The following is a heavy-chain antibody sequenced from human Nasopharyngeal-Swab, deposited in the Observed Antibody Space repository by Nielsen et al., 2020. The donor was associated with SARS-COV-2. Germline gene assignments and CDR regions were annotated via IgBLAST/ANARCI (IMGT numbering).Heavy chain of an antibody. CDR2: IIPIFGTA. CDR1: GYTFTSYG. V-gene: IGHV1-69*06. J-gene: IGHJ4*02. CDR3: ARWGVTAGTTVDDY. Sequence: VKVSCKASGYTFTSYGISWVRQAPGQGLEWMGGIIPIFGTANYAQKFQGRVTITADKSTSTAYMELSSLRSEDTAVYYCARWGVTAGTTVDDYWGQGTLVTVSS. D-gene: IGHD6-13*01.